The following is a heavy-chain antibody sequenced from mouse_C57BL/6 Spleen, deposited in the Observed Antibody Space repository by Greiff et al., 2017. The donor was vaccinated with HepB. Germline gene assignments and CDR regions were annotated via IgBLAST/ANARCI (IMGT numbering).Heavy chain of an antibody. D-gene: IGHD6-5*01. J-gene: IGHJ4*01. CDR1: GYTFTSYW. Sequence: QVQLKQPGAELVKPGASVKVSCKASGYTFTSYWMHWVKQRPGQGLEWIGRIHPSDSDTNYNQKFKGKATLTVDKSSSTAYMQLSSLTSEDSAVYYCAITYDSYAMDYWGQGTSVTVSS. CDR2: IHPSDSDT. CDR3: AITYDSYAMDY. V-gene: IGHV1-74*01.